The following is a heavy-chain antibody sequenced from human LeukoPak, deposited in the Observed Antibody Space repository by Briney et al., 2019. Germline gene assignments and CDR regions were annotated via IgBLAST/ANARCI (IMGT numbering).Heavy chain of an antibody. D-gene: IGHD1-26*01. CDR3: ARWVGATTGPHWFDP. Sequence: PSETLSLTCAVYGGSFSGYYWGWIRQPPGKGLEWIGEINHSGSTNYNPSLKSRVTISVDTSKNQFSLKLSSVTAADTAVYYCARWVGATTGPHWFDPWGQGTLVTVSS. V-gene: IGHV4-34*01. CDR1: GGSFSGYY. CDR2: INHSGST. J-gene: IGHJ5*02.